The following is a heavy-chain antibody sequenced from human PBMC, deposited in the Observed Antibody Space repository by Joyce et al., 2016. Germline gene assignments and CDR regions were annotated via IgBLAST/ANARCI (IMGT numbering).Heavy chain of an antibody. V-gene: IGHV1-46*01. CDR1: ASTRSY. Sequence: QVQVIQSGAEVRKPGASVNISCQASASTRSYIHWVRQAPGQAIEWLKNFDTRRLSATNAQRFKGRVTMTRDTSTTTHYLEVSGLRLEDSAIYYCATDRGSYSGPLCFCDSWGQGTLVSVSS. CDR2: FDTRRLSA. J-gene: IGHJ4*02. D-gene: IGHD3-10*01. CDR3: ATDRGSYSGPLCFCDS.